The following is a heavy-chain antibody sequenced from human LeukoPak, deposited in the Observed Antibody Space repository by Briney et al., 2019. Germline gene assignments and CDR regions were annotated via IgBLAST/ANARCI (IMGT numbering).Heavy chain of an antibody. Sequence: GWSLRLSCAGSGFTFSSYSMNWVRQAPGKGLEWVSAISSSSSYIYYADSVKGRFTISRDNAKNSLYLQMNSLRAEDAAVYYCARVVDTPMVLSGAIDIWGQGTVVSVSS. CDR2: ISSSSSYI. V-gene: IGHV3-21*01. CDR1: GFTFSSYS. J-gene: IGHJ3*02. D-gene: IGHD5-18*01. CDR3: ARVVDTPMVLSGAIDI.